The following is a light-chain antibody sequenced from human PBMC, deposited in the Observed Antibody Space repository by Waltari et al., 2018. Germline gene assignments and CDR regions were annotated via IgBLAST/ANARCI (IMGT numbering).Light chain of an antibody. CDR2: DVS. V-gene: IGKV3-20*01. Sequence: EILLTQSPGTLSMSPGGTATLSCRASEIVTADYLAWYQQRPGQPPRLLISDVSRRATGVPDRFSGSGSGTDFSLTISRLEPEDFAVYYCQQYGGLPWTFGQGTKVDIK. J-gene: IGKJ1*01. CDR3: QQYGGLPWT. CDR1: EIVTADY.